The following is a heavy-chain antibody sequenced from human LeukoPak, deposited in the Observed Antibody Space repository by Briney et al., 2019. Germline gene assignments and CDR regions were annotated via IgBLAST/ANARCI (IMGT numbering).Heavy chain of an antibody. CDR2: ISSSSSYI. V-gene: IGHV3-21*01. CDR3: AKDFTTVVVPAASKSDY. J-gene: IGHJ4*02. D-gene: IGHD2-2*01. CDR1: GFTFSSYS. Sequence: GGSLRLSCAASGFTFSSYSMNWVRQAPGKGLEWVSSISSSSSYIYYADSVKGRFTISRDNAKNSLYLQMNSLRAEDTAVYYCAKDFTTVVVPAASKSDYWGQGTLVTVSS.